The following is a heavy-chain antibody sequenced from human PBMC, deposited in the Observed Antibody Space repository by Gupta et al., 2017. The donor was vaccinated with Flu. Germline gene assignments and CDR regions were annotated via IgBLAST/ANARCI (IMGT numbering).Heavy chain of an antibody. V-gene: IGHV4-30-2*01. CDR2: IYHSGST. CDR3: PRGAHSSSWAGGEIYAFDI. D-gene: IGHD6-13*01. J-gene: IGHJ3*02. Sequence: IYHSGSTYYNPSLKSRVTISVDRSKNQFSLKLSSVTAADTAVYYSPRGAHSSSWAGGEIYAFDIWGQGTMVTISS.